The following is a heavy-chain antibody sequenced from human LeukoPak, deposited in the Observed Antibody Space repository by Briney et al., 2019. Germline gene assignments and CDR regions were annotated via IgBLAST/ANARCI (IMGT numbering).Heavy chain of an antibody. V-gene: IGHV3-53*05. CDR1: GFTVSGNY. J-gene: IGHJ3*01. CDR3: AKAEQIGYYYDSSGHGV. Sequence: GGSLRLSCAASGFTVSGNYMSWVRQAPGKGLECVAVIYSGGDTYYADSVKGRFTISRDKSKNTLYLQMNSLRAEDTAVYYCAKAEQIGYYYDSSGHGVWGQGTMVTVSS. D-gene: IGHD3-22*01. CDR2: IYSGGDT.